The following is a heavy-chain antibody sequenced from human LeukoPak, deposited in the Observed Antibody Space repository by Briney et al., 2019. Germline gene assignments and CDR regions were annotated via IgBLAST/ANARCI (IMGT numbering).Heavy chain of an antibody. J-gene: IGHJ4*02. D-gene: IGHD2-2*01. CDR3: AKDSSTSWLPDC. CDR1: GFTFNTYG. V-gene: IGHV3-23*01. CDR2: IDPSGAYT. Sequence: GGSLRLSCAAFGFTFNTYGMSWVRQAPGKGLEWVSGIDPSGAYTDYAESVKGRFTISRDNSKNTLFLQMSSLRAEDTAVYYCAKDSSTSWLPDCWGQGTLVTVSS.